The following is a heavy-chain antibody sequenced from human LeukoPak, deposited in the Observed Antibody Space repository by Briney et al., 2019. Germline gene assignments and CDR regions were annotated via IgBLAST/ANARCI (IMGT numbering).Heavy chain of an antibody. V-gene: IGHV3-23*01. CDR3: AKDSWCHNGIYDPFDI. J-gene: IGHJ3*02. CDR1: GFTFSVFA. D-gene: IGHD2-8*01. Sequence: GGSLRLSCAASGFTFSVFAMSWVRQAPGKGPEWVSVIGGAETYYTDSVKGRFIISRDNSKNTVSLQMNSLRPEDTAVYYCAKDSWCHNGIYDPFDIWGQGTVVTVSS. CDR2: IGGAET.